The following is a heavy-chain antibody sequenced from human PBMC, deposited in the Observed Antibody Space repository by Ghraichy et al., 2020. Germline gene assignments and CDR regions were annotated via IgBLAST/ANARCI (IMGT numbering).Heavy chain of an antibody. D-gene: IGHD4-17*01. J-gene: IGHJ4*02. Sequence: GGSLRLSCAASGFTFSSYSMNWVRQAPGKGLEWVSPISSSTTNIYYADSLKGRFTISRDNAKNSLYLQMNSLRAEDTAVYYCARDLYGDYAFDYWGQGTLVTASS. V-gene: IGHV3-21*01. CDR3: ARDLYGDYAFDY. CDR2: ISSSTTNI. CDR1: GFTFSSYS.